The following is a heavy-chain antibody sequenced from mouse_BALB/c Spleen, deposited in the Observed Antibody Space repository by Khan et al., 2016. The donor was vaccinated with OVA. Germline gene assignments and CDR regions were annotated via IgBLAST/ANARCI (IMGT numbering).Heavy chain of an antibody. CDR1: GYSFTGYF. V-gene: IGHV1-20*02. CDR3: ARNYRSDFDY. Sequence: VQLQQSGPELVKPGASVKISCKASGYSFTGYFMNWVMQSPGKSLEWIGRINPHIGETLYNQKFKGKATLTVDESSSTVHMELRSLASEDSAVYYCARNYRSDFDYWGQGTTLTVSS. J-gene: IGHJ2*01. CDR2: INPHIGET. D-gene: IGHD1-1*01.